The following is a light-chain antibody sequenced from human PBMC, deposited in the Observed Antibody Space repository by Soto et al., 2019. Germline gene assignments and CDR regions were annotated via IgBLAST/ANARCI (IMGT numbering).Light chain of an antibody. CDR1: QSISSW. CDR3: QQYHSYSPWT. CDR2: KAS. V-gene: IGKV1-5*03. J-gene: IGKJ1*01. Sequence: DIQMTQSPSTLSASVGDRVTITCRASQSISSWLAWYQQKPGKAPKLLIYKASSLESGVPSRFSGSGSGTEFTHTISSLQPDDYASYYCQQYHSYSPWTFGQGIKVEIK.